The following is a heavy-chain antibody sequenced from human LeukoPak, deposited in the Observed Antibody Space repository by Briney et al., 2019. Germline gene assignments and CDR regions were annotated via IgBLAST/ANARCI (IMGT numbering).Heavy chain of an antibody. D-gene: IGHD3-22*01. J-gene: IGHJ4*02. V-gene: IGHV3-66*01. Sequence: GGSLRLSCAAAGLTVSRSYMIWVGQAPGKGVEWVSIIYSGGNTYYADSVKGRFTISRDNSKNTLFLQMNSLRADDTAVYYCARILNSYDSSGYFDSWGQGTLVTVSS. CDR2: IYSGGNT. CDR1: GLTVSRSY. CDR3: ARILNSYDSSGYFDS.